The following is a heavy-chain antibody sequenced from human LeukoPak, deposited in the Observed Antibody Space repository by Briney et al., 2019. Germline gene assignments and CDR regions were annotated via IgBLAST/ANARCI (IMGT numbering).Heavy chain of an antibody. CDR3: ARDPSNTPGLVPQGY. D-gene: IGHD2-8*02. CDR1: GYTFTSYG. V-gene: IGHV1-18*01. Sequence: GASVKVSCKASGYTFTSYGISWVRQAPGQGLEWMGWISAYNGNTNYAQKLQGRVTMTTDTSTSTAYMELRSLRSDDTAVYYCARDPSNTPGLVPQGYWGQGTLVTVSP. J-gene: IGHJ4*02. CDR2: ISAYNGNT.